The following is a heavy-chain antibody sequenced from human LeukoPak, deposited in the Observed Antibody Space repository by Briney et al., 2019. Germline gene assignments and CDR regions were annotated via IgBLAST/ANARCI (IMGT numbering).Heavy chain of an antibody. CDR2: ISGSGGST. V-gene: IGHV3-23*01. J-gene: IGHJ4*02. CDR1: GFTFSSYA. D-gene: IGHD6-19*01. Sequence: GSLRLSCAASGFTFSSYAMSWVRQAPGKGLEWVSAISGSGGSTYYADSVKGRFTISRDNSKNTLYLQMNSLRAEDTAVYYCAKDRGSGWYLGYFDYWGQGTLVTVSS. CDR3: AKDRGSGWYLGYFDY.